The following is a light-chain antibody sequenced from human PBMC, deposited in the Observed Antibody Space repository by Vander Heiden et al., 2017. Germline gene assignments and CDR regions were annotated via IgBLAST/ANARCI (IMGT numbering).Light chain of an antibody. CDR1: NIGSKS. Sequence: SYVLTQPPAVSVAPGETATLTCGGPNIGSKSVHWYQQKPGRAPVLVINYDVDRPSGIPERFSGSNSGNTATLTISRVEAGDEADYYCQVWDTSRDQGVFGGGTKLTVL. CDR2: YDV. V-gene: IGLV3-21*04. J-gene: IGLJ3*02. CDR3: QVWDTSRDQGV.